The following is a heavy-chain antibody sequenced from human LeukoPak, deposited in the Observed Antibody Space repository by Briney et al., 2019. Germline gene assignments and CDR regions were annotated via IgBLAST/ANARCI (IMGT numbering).Heavy chain of an antibody. Sequence: SETLSLTCAVYGGSFSGYYWSWIRQPPGKGLEWIGEINHSGSTNYNPSLKSRVTISVDTSKNQFSLKLSSVTAADTAVYYCASQSMVRGVIPIYGMDVWGQGTTATVSS. J-gene: IGHJ6*02. D-gene: IGHD3-10*01. V-gene: IGHV4-34*01. CDR2: INHSGST. CDR1: GGSFSGYY. CDR3: ASQSMVRGVIPIYGMDV.